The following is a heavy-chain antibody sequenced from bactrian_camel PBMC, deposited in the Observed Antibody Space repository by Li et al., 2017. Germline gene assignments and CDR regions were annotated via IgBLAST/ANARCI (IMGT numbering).Heavy chain of an antibody. Sequence: QLVESGGGLVQPGGSLRLTCAASGFLFNSAFMSWVRQAPGKGLEWVSSINGNSKNRHYSDSVKGRFVISRDKVKNFLYLQMNDLKPEDSAMYYCAADWPLRRSMTNLQNLGATTKNWGLGTQVTVS. CDR3: AADWPLRRSMTNLQNLGATTKN. J-gene: IGHJ4*01. V-gene: IGHV3-2*01. CDR1: GFLFNSAF. CDR2: INGNSKNR. D-gene: IGHD4*01.